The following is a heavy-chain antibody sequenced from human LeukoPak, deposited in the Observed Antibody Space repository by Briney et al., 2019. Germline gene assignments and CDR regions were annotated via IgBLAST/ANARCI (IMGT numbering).Heavy chain of an antibody. D-gene: IGHD3-10*01. CDR1: GYSFTSYW. CDR2: IYPGDSDT. J-gene: IGHJ4*02. V-gene: IGHV5-51*01. Sequence: GESLKISCKGSGYSFTSYWIGWVRQLPGKGLEWMGIIYPGDSDTRYSPSFQGQVTISADKSVSTAYLQWSSLKASDTAMYYCARLHYFGSGNYYNVGDYWGQGTLVTVSS. CDR3: ARLHYFGSGNYYNVGDY.